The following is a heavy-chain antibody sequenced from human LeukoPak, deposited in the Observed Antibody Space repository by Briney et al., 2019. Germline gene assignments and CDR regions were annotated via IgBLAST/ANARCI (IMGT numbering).Heavy chain of an antibody. Sequence: PGGSLRLSCAASGFPFNKYAMSWVRQAPGKGLEWVSSISAATGTTYYAGSVRGRFSISRDNSQNTLYLQMNSLGAEDTAVYYCVKRAEDSSGYYLYYFDYWGQGTLVTVSS. J-gene: IGHJ4*02. CDR2: ISAATGTT. D-gene: IGHD3-22*01. CDR1: GFPFNKYA. V-gene: IGHV3-23*01. CDR3: VKRAEDSSGYYLYYFDY.